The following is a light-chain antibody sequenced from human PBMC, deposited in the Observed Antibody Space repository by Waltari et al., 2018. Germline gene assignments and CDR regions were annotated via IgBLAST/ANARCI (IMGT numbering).Light chain of an antibody. CDR2: GVG. Sequence: SSELTQDPAVSVALGQTVRITCQGDSLRQSFASWYQQKPGQAPVLVVFGVGNRPSGIPDRFSGSNSGNTAFLTITGAQAEDEASYYCHSRDASGVAGSFGGGTKLTVL. V-gene: IGLV3-19*01. CDR1: SLRQSF. CDR3: HSRDASGVAGS. J-gene: IGLJ2*01.